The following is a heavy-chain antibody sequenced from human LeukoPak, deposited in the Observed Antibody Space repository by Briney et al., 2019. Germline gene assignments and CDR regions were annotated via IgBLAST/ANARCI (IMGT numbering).Heavy chain of an antibody. CDR1: GFTFSSDA. J-gene: IGHJ4*02. CDR3: AKDRDSSSWYPLYYYFDY. V-gene: IGHV3-23*01. Sequence: GGSLRLSCAASGFTFSSDAMIWVRQAPGKGLEWISAISGSGGSTYYADSVKGRFTISRDNSKNTLYLQMNSLRAEDTAVYYCAKDRDSSSWYPLYYYFDYWGQGTLVTVSS. CDR2: ISGSGGST. D-gene: IGHD6-13*01.